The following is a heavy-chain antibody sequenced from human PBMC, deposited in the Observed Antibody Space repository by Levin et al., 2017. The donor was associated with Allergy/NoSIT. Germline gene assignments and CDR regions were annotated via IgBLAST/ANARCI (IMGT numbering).Heavy chain of an antibody. CDR3: AREGIAAAGTNWFDP. D-gene: IGHD6-13*01. CDR1: GFTFSSYG. J-gene: IGHJ5*02. V-gene: IGHV3-33*01. Sequence: SGGSLRLSCAASGFTFSSYGMHWVRQAPGKGLEWVAVIWYDGSNKYYADSVKGRFTISRDNSKNTLYLQMNSLRAEDTAVYYCAREGIAAAGTNWFDPWGQGTLVTVSS. CDR2: IWYDGSNK.